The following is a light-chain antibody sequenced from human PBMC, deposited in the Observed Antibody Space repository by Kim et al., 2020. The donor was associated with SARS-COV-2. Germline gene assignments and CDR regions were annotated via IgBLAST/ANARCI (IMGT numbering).Light chain of an antibody. CDR3: QSADSRVV. CDR2: KDS. V-gene: IGLV3-25*03. J-gene: IGLJ2*01. CDR1: ALPKQY. Sequence: VSVSPGQTARITCSGDALPKQYAYWYQQKPGQAPVLVIYKDSERPSGIPERFSGSSSGTTVTLTISGVQAEDEADYYCQSADSRVVFGGGTQLTVL.